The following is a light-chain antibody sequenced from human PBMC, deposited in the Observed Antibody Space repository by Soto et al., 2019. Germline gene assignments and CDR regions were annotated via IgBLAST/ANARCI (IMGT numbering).Light chain of an antibody. V-gene: IGKV1-5*01. CDR2: DAS. J-gene: IGKJ1*01. CDR3: QQYNSFPAT. CDR1: QSLGNW. Sequence: DIPMTQSPSTLSASVGDRVTITCRASQSLGNWLAWYQQKPEKAPELLIHDASSLENGVSSRFSGSGSGTEFTLTISSLQPDDFATYICQQYNSFPATFGQGTRVEFK.